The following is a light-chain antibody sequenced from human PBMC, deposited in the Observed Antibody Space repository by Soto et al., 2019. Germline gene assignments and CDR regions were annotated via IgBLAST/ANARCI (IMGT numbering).Light chain of an antibody. J-gene: IGKJ1*01. V-gene: IGKV3-11*01. Sequence: EIVVTQSPATLSLYPGERATLSCRASQSVSSYLAWYQQKPGQAPRLLIYDASNRATGIPVRFSGSGSGTDFTLTISSLEPEDFAVYYCQQYNNWRTFGQGTKVDIK. CDR3: QQYNNWRT. CDR1: QSVSSY. CDR2: DAS.